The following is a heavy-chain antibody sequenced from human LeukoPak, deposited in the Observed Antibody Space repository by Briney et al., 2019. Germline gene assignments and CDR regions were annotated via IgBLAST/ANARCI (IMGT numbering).Heavy chain of an antibody. CDR3: ARVLGSGYKLFDY. Sequence: TGGSLRLSCAASGFTFSSYGMLWVRQAPGKGLEWVAFIRYDGSNKYYVDSVKGRFTISRDNSKNILYLQMNSLRAEDTAVYYCARVLGSGYKLFDYWGQGTLVTVPS. CDR1: GFTFSSYG. V-gene: IGHV3-30*02. D-gene: IGHD5-18*01. J-gene: IGHJ4*02. CDR2: IRYDGSNK.